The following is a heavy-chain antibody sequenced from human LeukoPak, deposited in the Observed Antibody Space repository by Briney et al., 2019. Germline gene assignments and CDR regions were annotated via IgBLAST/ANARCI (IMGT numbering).Heavy chain of an antibody. Sequence: TGGSLRLSCAASGFTFNNGWMSWVRQAPGKGLEWVGRIKSKTDGGTTDYAAPVKGRFTISRDDSKNTLYLQMNSLKTEETAVYYCTTLLFHYDILTLWGQGTLVTVSS. D-gene: IGHD3-9*01. CDR3: TTLLFHYDILTL. CDR2: IKSKTDGGTT. V-gene: IGHV3-15*01. J-gene: IGHJ4*02. CDR1: GFTFNNGW.